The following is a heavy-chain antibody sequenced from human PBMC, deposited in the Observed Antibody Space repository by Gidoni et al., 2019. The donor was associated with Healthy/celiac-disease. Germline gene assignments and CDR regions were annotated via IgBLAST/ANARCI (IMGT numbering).Heavy chain of an antibody. Sequence: QVQLQQWGAGLLKPSETLSLTFSVYGCSFSCYYWSWLRKPPGKGLEWNGEIHHSGSTNDHPYLKSRVTISVDTAKTQFVLKLSSWNAADTVVYYGARARGRSSVRWLHLVYFDYWGQGTLVTVSS. CDR2: IHHSGST. V-gene: IGHV4-34*01. CDR1: GCSFSCYY. CDR3: ARARGRSSVRWLHLVYFDY. J-gene: IGHJ4*02. D-gene: IGHD5-12*01.